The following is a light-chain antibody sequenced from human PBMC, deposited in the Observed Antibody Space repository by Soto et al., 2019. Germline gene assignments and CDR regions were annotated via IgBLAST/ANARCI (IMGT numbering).Light chain of an antibody. CDR2: DVS. J-gene: IGLJ1*01. Sequence: TQPSPLSGSPGQSITLSRTGTRSDVGGYNYVSWYQQHPGKAPKFMIYDVSNRPSGVSNRFSGSKSGNTASLTISGLQAEDEADYYCCSYTTSNTRQIVFGTGTKVTVL. CDR1: RSDVGGYNY. CDR3: CSYTTSNTRQIV. V-gene: IGLV2-14*01.